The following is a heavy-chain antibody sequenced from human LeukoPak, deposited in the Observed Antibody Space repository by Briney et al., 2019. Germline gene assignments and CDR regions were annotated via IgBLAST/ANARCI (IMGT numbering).Heavy chain of an antibody. CDR2: INPKSGET. CDR1: RYTFTDYY. Sequence: SSVKVSCKASRYTFTDYYMHWVRQAPGQGLEWMGWINPKSGETRYEQNFQGRVTMTRDTSITTAYMELSRLRSDDTAVYYCAREPGDNTYNLCGQGTMVTVSS. D-gene: IGHD7-27*01. J-gene: IGHJ3*01. V-gene: IGHV1-2*02. CDR3: AREPGDNTYNL.